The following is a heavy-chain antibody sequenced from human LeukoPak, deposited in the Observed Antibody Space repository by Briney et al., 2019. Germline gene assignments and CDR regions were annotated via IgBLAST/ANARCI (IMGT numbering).Heavy chain of an antibody. CDR2: INQDGSEK. CDR3: ARDSHSYDDNSPV. D-gene: IGHD3-9*01. CDR1: GFTFSSYA. Sequence: GGSLRPSCAASGFTFSSYAMHWVRQAPGQGLEWVGNINQDGSEKFYVDSVKGRFTISRDNAKGSLYLQMNNLRAEDTAVYYCARDSHSYDDNSPVWGRGTMVTVSS. J-gene: IGHJ3*01. V-gene: IGHV3-7*01.